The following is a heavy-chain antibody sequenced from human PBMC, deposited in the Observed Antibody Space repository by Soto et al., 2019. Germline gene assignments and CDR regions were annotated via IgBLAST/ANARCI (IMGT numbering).Heavy chain of an antibody. CDR2: ISYMGSS. V-gene: IGHV4-59*11. CDR1: GGSISSHY. CDR3: ARADPDASVGF. D-gene: IGHD3-16*01. J-gene: IGHJ4*02. Sequence: SATLSVTCTVSGGSISSHYWTCLRQPPGKGLEWIGYISYMGSSYYNPSLKSRVTISADTSRNQFSLRLTSVIAADTAVYFCARADPDASVGFWGQGTLVTVSS.